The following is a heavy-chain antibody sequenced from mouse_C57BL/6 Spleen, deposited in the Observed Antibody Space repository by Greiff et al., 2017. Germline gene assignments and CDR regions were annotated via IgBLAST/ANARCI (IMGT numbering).Heavy chain of an antibody. J-gene: IGHJ4*01. CDR1: GFTFSDYG. CDR3: ARGLLRIYAMDY. CDR2: ISSGSSTI. D-gene: IGHD1-1*01. Sequence: EVKVEESGGGLVKPGGSLKLSCAASGFTFSDYGMHWVRQAPEKGLEWVAYISSGSSTIYYADTVKGRFTISRDNAKNTLFLQMTSLRSEDTAMYYCARGLLRIYAMDYWGQGTSVTVSS. V-gene: IGHV5-17*01.